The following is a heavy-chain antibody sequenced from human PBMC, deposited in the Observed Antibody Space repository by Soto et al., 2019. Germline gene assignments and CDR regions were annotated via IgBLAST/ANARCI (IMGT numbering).Heavy chain of an antibody. CDR2: IIPIFGTA. D-gene: IGHD3-22*01. Sequence: SVKVSCKASGGTFSSYAISWVRQAPGQGLEWMGGIIPIFGTANYTQKFQGRVTITADKSTSTAYMELSSLRSEDTAVYYCARAGVDYYDSSGYYYPSNDYWGQGTLVTVSS. V-gene: IGHV1-69*06. CDR1: GGTFSSYA. J-gene: IGHJ4*02. CDR3: ARAGVDYYDSSGYYYPSNDY.